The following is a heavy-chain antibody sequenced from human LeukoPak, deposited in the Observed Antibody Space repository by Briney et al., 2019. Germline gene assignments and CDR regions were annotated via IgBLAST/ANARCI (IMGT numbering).Heavy chain of an antibody. CDR3: ASQRYYYGSGSYYNSLSLDY. J-gene: IGHJ4*02. D-gene: IGHD3-10*01. CDR1: GGTFSSYA. V-gene: IGHV1-69*13. Sequence: GASVKVSCKASGGTFSSYAISWVRQAPGQGLEWMGGIIPIFGTANYAQKFQGRVTITADESTSTAYMELSSLRSEDTAVYYCASQRYYYGSGSYYNSLSLDYWGQGTLVTVSS. CDR2: IIPIFGTA.